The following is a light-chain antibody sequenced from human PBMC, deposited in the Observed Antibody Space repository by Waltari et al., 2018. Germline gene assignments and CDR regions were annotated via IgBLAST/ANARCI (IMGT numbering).Light chain of an antibody. CDR3: QQYEAFPVT. CDR2: KAS. J-gene: IGKJ1*01. V-gene: IGKV1-5*03. Sequence: DIQMTQSPSTLSASVGYRLTITCRASQSVNRWFAWYQQKPGKAPKLLISKASALQNGVAPRFSGGGSGTEFTLTISNLQPDDSSTYYCQQYEAFPVTFGQGTKVEIK. CDR1: QSVNRW.